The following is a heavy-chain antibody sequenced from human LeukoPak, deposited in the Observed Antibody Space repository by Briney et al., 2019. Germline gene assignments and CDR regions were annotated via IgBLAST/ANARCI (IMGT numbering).Heavy chain of an antibody. CDR2: ISGSGSTI. J-gene: IGHJ4*02. D-gene: IGHD3-22*01. V-gene: IGHV3-23*01. CDR3: ARRDSSVFLVDY. CDR1: GFTFSSYA. Sequence: GGSLRLSCAASGFTFSSYAMSWVRQAPGKGLEWVSAISGSGSTIYYADSVKGRFTISRDNAKNSLYLQMNSLRAEDTAVYYCARRDSSVFLVDYWGQGTLVTVSS.